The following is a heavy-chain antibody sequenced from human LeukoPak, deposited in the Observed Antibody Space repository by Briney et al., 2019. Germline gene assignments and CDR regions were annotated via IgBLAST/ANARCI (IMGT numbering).Heavy chain of an antibody. CDR3: AKSIGAVGDY. D-gene: IGHD6-13*01. V-gene: IGHV3-30*18. Sequence: GRSLRLSCAASGFTFNSSGMHWVRQAPGKGLEWVAMISFDGSKRYYADPVKGRFTVSRDNSKNTLYLQMSSLRAEETAVYFCAKSIGAVGDYWGQGTLVTVPS. J-gene: IGHJ4*02. CDR2: ISFDGSKR. CDR1: GFTFNSSG.